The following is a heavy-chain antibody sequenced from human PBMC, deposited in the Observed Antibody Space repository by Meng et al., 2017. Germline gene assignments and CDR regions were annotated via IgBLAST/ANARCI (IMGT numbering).Heavy chain of an antibody. V-gene: IGHV4-34*01. Sequence: QVQRRRWGAGLLKPSETLSLTCAVYCGSFSGYYWSWIRQPPGKGLEWIGEINHSGSTNYNPSLKSRVTISVDTSKNQFSLKLSSVTAADTAVYYCARRRGGSSDWFDPWGQGTLVTVSS. CDR3: ARRRGGSSDWFDP. CDR1: CGSFSGYY. J-gene: IGHJ5*02. CDR2: INHSGST. D-gene: IGHD6-6*01.